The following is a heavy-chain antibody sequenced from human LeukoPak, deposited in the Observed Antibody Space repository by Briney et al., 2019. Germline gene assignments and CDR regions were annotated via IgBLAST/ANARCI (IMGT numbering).Heavy chain of an antibody. J-gene: IGHJ4*02. Sequence: PSETMSLTCTVSDDSIRSFYWSWIRQPAGKGLEWIGRINSSGRTNYNPSLNSRVTMSADTSNNQFSLKLSSVTAADTAVYYCARDAPLRGATKVLDYWGQGTLVTVSS. V-gene: IGHV4-4*07. CDR3: ARDAPLRGATKVLDY. D-gene: IGHD1-26*01. CDR1: DDSIRSFY. CDR2: INSSGRT.